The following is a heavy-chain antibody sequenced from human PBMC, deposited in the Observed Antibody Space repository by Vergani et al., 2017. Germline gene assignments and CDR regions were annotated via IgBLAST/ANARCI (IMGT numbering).Heavy chain of an antibody. CDR3: ARDSWTSELRGVYWFDT. CDR2: IHSSGTT. Sequence: QVQLHESGPGLVTPSQTLSLTCTVSGGSITSGSFYWSWIRQPAGKGLEWIGRIHSSGTTNYNPSLKSRVPLSVDTSKNQLSLRMTSVTAADTAVYYCARDSWTSELRGVYWFDTWGQGTLVSVSS. J-gene: IGHJ5*02. V-gene: IGHV4-61*02. CDR1: GGSITSGSFY. D-gene: IGHD3-10*01.